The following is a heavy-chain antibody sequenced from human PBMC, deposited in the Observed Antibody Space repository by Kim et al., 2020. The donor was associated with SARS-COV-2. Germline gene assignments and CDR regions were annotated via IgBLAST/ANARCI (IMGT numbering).Heavy chain of an antibody. CDR2: ISSSGSTI. CDR1: GFTFSDYY. Sequence: GGSLRLSCAASGFTFSDYYMSWIRQAPGKGLEWVSYISSSGSTIYYADSVKGRFNISRDNAKNSLYLQMNSLRAEDTAVYYCARADMIIAAAGDSGYYYGMDVWGQGTTVTVSS. CDR3: ARADMIIAAAGDSGYYYGMDV. D-gene: IGHD6-13*01. J-gene: IGHJ6*02. V-gene: IGHV3-11*01.